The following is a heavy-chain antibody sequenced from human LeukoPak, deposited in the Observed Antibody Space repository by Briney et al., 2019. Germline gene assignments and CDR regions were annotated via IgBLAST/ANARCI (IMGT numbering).Heavy chain of an antibody. CDR1: GFTFSSYA. V-gene: IGHV3-23*01. CDR2: TGSTGVST. Sequence: GGSLRLSCAASGFTFSSYAMNWVRQAPGKGLEWVSATGSTGVSTFYADSVKGRFTVSRDNSKNTLSLQMNSLRAEDTAVYYCAKDQGYFDYWGQGTLVTVSS. CDR3: AKDQGYFDY. J-gene: IGHJ4*02.